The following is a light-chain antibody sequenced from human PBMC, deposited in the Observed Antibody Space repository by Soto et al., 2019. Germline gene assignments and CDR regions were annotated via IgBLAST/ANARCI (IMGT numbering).Light chain of an antibody. Sequence: EKGLKQSPATLSLSPGERATLSCRASQSVSSYLAWYQQKPGQAPRLLIYDASNRATGIPARFSGSGSGTDFTLTISSLEPEDFAVYYCQQRSNWLTFGGGTKVDI. CDR3: QQRSNWLT. V-gene: IGKV3-11*01. CDR1: QSVSSY. CDR2: DAS. J-gene: IGKJ4*01.